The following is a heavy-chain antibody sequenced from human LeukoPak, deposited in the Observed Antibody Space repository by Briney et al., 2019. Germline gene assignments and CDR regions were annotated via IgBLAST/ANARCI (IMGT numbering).Heavy chain of an antibody. CDR3: ARHTGRYSGYAIDY. CDR1: GYHFTSYW. D-gene: IGHD5-12*01. Sequence: GGSLEISCKGSGYHFTSYWIGWGRQMPGKSLGWMGIIYPGDSDTRYSPSFQGQVTISADKSISTAYLQWSSLKASDTAMYYCARHTGRYSGYAIDYWGQGTLVTVSS. CDR2: IYPGDSDT. J-gene: IGHJ4*02. V-gene: IGHV5-51*01.